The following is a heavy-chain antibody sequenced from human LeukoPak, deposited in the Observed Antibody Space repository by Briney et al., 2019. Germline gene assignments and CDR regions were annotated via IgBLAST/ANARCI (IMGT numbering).Heavy chain of an antibody. J-gene: IGHJ4*02. Sequence: SVKVSCKASGGTFSSYAISWVRQAPGQGLEWMGGIIPIFGTANYAQKFQGRVTVTADESTSTAYMELSSLRSEDTAVYYCARGRMAGTYVFDSWGQGTLVTVSS. CDR2: IIPIFGTA. CDR3: ARGRMAGTYVFDS. CDR1: GGTFSSYA. V-gene: IGHV1-69*13. D-gene: IGHD6-19*01.